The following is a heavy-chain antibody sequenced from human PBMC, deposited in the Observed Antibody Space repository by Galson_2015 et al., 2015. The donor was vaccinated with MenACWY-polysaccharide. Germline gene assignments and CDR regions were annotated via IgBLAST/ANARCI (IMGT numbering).Heavy chain of an antibody. Sequence: SVKVSCKVSGYTLTELSMHWVRQAPGKGLEWMGGFDPEDGETIYAQKFQGRVTMTEDTSTDTAYMELSSLRSEDTAVYYCATSRIAAAGTLPGGAFDIWGHGTMVTVSS. CDR2: FDPEDGET. J-gene: IGHJ3*02. V-gene: IGHV1-24*01. D-gene: IGHD6-13*01. CDR1: GYTLTELS. CDR3: ATSRIAAAGTLPGGAFDI.